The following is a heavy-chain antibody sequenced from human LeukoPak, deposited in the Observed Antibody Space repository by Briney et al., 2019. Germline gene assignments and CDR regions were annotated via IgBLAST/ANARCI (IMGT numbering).Heavy chain of an antibody. Sequence: GGSLRLSCAASGFTFSKYSMKWARQAPGKGLGWVSYISRTCGTIYYADSVKGRFTISRDNAKNSLYLQMNSLRVEDAAVYYCSKDLTSDFGGDLDPWGQGTLVTVSS. CDR2: ISRTCGTI. D-gene: IGHD3-10*01. CDR3: SKDLTSDFGGDLDP. CDR1: GFTFSKYS. J-gene: IGHJ5*02. V-gene: IGHV3-48*04.